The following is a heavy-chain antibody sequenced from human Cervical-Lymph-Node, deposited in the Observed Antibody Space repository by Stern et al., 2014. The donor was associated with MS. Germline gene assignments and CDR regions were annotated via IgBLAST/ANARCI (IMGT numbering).Heavy chain of an antibody. D-gene: IGHD1-26*01. CDR2: IHKSGNT. J-gene: IGHJ3*02. CDR1: GGSIRSGDHD. V-gene: IGHV4-31*03. Sequence: VQLEESGPGLVKPSQTLSLTCTVSGGSIRSGDHDWSWIRHLPGKGLEWIGNIHKSGNTNYNPSLRSRVIMSLDTSENHLSLKLTSVTVADTAVYYCAREEAGYYDAFDIWGQGTMVTVSS. CDR3: AREEAGYYDAFDI.